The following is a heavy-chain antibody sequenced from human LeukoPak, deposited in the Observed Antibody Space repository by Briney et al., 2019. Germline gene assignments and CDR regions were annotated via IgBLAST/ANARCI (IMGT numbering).Heavy chain of an antibody. J-gene: IGHJ4*02. Sequence: SETLSLTCTVSGGSISSSSYYWGWIRQPPGKGLEWIGSIYYSGSTYYNPSLKSRVTISVDTSKNQFSLKLSSVTAADTAVYYCARDRYSSSWDYWGQGTLVTVSS. CDR2: IYYSGST. CDR3: ARDRYSSSWDY. V-gene: IGHV4-39*07. CDR1: GGSISSSSYY. D-gene: IGHD6-13*01.